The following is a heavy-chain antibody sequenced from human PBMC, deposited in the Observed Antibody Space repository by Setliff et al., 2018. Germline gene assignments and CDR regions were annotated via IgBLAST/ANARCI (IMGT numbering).Heavy chain of an antibody. CDR3: ARDQGSYGYRAFDS. CDR2: IWDDGGNK. Sequence: GSLRLSCAASGFTFSTYRMHWVRQAPGKGLEWVAVIWDDGGNKYHADSVKGRFTISRDNAKSSLYLQMNSLRAEDTAVYYCARDQGSYGYRAFDSWGQGALVTVSS. J-gene: IGHJ4*02. CDR1: GFTFSTYR. V-gene: IGHV3-33*08. D-gene: IGHD3-16*01.